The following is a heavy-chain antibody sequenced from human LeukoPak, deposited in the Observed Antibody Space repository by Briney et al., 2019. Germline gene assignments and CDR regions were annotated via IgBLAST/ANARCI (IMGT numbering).Heavy chain of an antibody. CDR1: GGSITSRSYY. CDR2: INHSGST. D-gene: IGHD4-17*01. V-gene: IGHV4-39*07. J-gene: IGHJ5*02. Sequence: KPSETLSLTCTVSGGSITSRSYYWGWIRQPPGKGPEWIGEINHSGSTNYDPSLKSRVTISIDTSKNQFSLKLSSVTAADTAVYFCARGLTTVTTFNWFDPWGRGTLVTVSS. CDR3: ARGLTTVTTFNWFDP.